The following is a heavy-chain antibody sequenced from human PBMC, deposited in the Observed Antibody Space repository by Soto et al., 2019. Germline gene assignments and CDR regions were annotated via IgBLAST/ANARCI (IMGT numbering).Heavy chain of an antibody. D-gene: IGHD3-16*01. Sequence: QLQLHESGPGLVKPSETLSLTCTVSGGSISSSSYYWGWIRQPPGKGLEWIGSIYYSGSTYYNPSLKSRVTISVDTSKNQFSLKLSSVTAADTAVYYCARHEGVRGGLRWFDPWGQGTLVTVSS. CDR3: ARHEGVRGGLRWFDP. J-gene: IGHJ5*02. CDR2: IYYSGST. CDR1: GGSISSSSYY. V-gene: IGHV4-39*01.